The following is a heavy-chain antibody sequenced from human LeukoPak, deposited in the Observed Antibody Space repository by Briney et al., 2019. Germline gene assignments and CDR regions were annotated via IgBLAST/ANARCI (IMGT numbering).Heavy chain of an antibody. D-gene: IGHD3-16*01. Sequence: PGGSLRLSCAASGYTFSSYEMNWVRQAPGKGLVWVSYISSSGSTIYYADSVKGRFTISRDNAKNSLYLQMNSLRAEDTAVYYCARGMITFGGAPDYWGQGTLVTVSS. CDR1: GYTFSSYE. V-gene: IGHV3-48*03. J-gene: IGHJ4*02. CDR3: ARGMITFGGAPDY. CDR2: ISSSGSTI.